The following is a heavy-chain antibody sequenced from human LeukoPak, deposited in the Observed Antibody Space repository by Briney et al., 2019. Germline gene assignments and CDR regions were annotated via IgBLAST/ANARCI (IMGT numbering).Heavy chain of an antibody. CDR2: INPNSGGT. Sequence: ASVKVSCKASGYTFTGYYMHWVRQAPGQGLEWMGWINPNSGGTNYAQKIQGRVTMTRDTSISTAYMELSRLRSDDTAVYYCASERFLEWLPNYYYYGMDVWGQGTTVTVSS. D-gene: IGHD3-3*01. CDR1: GYTFTGYY. CDR3: ASERFLEWLPNYYYYGMDV. V-gene: IGHV1-2*02. J-gene: IGHJ6*02.